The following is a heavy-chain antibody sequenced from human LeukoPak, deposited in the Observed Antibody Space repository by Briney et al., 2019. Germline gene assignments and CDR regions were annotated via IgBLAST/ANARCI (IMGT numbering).Heavy chain of an antibody. CDR2: ISYDGGHQ. J-gene: IGHJ6*02. CDR1: GFTFRNYG. D-gene: IGHD3-10*01. Sequence: GRSLRLSCEASGFTFRNYGVHWVRQAPGKGLEWVAVISYDGGHQYSADSVKGRFTLSRDNSKNTLYLQMNSLRAEDTAVYYCARDLSVVRAGRYGMDVWGQGTTVTVSS. V-gene: IGHV3-30*03. CDR3: ARDLSVVRAGRYGMDV.